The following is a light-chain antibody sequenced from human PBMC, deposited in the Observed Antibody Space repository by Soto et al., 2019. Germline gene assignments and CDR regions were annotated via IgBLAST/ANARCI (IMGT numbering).Light chain of an antibody. J-gene: IGKJ5*01. V-gene: IGKV3-20*01. CDR1: QSLYFSY. CDR3: QQYYSSPYT. Sequence: EIVLTQSPGTLSLSPGERATLSCRASQSLYFSYLAWYQQKSGQAPRLLIHGAISRAAGIPDRFSGSDSGRAFSLIITGVKTEDSAVYYCQQYYSSPYTFGRGTRLE. CDR2: GAI.